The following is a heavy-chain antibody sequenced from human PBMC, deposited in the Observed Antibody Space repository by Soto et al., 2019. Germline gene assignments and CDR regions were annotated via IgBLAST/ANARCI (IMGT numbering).Heavy chain of an antibody. V-gene: IGHV4-31*03. D-gene: IGHD4-17*01. CDR2: IYYSGST. J-gene: IGHJ5*02. Sequence: QVQLQESGPGLVKPSQTLSRTCTVSGGSISSGGYYWRWIRQHPGKGVEWNGYIYYSGSTDSNPSVKSRVTISVDTSKNQFSLKLSSVTAADTAVYYCARGIGDQGNWFDPWGQGTLVTVSS. CDR1: GGSISSGGYY. CDR3: ARGIGDQGNWFDP.